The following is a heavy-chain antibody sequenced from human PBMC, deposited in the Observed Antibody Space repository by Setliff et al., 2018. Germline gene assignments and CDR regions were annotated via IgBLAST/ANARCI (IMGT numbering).Heavy chain of an antibody. CDR1: GASVSSHY. V-gene: IGHV4-59*02. D-gene: IGHD3-3*01. Sequence: PSETLSLTCNVSGASVSSHYWDWIRQPPGKGLEWIGFISYSGSTNYNPSLKSRVTMSVDTSKNQFSLNLNSVTAADTAVYYCARMSGFLYMDVWGKGTTVTVSS. CDR2: ISYSGST. J-gene: IGHJ6*03. CDR3: ARMSGFLYMDV.